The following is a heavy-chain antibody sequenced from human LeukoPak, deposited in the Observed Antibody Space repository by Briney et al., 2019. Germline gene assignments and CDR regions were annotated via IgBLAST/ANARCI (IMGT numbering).Heavy chain of an antibody. Sequence: GSVRVSCKASGYMFTSYGFSWVRQAPGQGLEWMGWISGYNGDTNYAQKFQGRVTITADKSTSTAYMELSSLRSEDTAVYYCARDMTTVTTDSRIEDYWGQGTLVTVSS. D-gene: IGHD4-17*01. J-gene: IGHJ4*02. CDR3: ARDMTTVTTDSRIEDY. CDR2: ISGYNGDT. V-gene: IGHV1-18*01. CDR1: GYMFTSYG.